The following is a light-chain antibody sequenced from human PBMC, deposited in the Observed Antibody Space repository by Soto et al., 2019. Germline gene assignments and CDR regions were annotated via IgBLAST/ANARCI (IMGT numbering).Light chain of an antibody. CDR3: QVWDNRGYV. V-gene: IGLV3-9*01. Sequence: YELTQPLSVSVALGQTATITCGGNNIGGKNVHWYQQKPGQAPVLVIYRDYNRPSGIPERFSGSNSGHTATLTISRVQPGDEADYYCQVWDNRGYVFGTGTKVTVL. CDR1: NIGGKN. CDR2: RDY. J-gene: IGLJ1*01.